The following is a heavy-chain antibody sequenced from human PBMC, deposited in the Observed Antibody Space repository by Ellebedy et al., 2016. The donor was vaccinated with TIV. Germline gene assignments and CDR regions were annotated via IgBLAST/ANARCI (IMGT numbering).Heavy chain of an antibody. CDR3: AKDQFPYCGGDCSSGYFDY. J-gene: IGHJ4*02. V-gene: IGHV3-30*02. CDR1: GFTFSRYD. D-gene: IGHD2-21*02. CDR2: IRYDGSKI. Sequence: GESLKISCAASGFTFSRYDVHWVRQAPGKGLEWVAFIRYDGSKIYYADSMKGRFTISRDNSKNTLYLQMSSLRPEDTAVYYCAKDQFPYCGGDCSSGYFDYWGQGTLVTVSS.